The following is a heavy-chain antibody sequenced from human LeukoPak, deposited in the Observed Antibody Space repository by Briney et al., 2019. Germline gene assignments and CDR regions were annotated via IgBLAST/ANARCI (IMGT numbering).Heavy chain of an antibody. CDR3: VRSYVARGLLTEDY. CDR2: MNQDGSEK. J-gene: IGHJ4*02. V-gene: IGHV3-7*01. CDR1: GFTFSNHW. D-gene: IGHD3-10*01. Sequence: PGGSLRLSSAASGFTFSNHWMSWVRQAPGKGLEWVANMNQDGSEKYYVDSVKGRFTISRDNADNSLFLQMNSLRAEDTALYYCVRSYVARGLLTEDYWGQGTLVTVSS.